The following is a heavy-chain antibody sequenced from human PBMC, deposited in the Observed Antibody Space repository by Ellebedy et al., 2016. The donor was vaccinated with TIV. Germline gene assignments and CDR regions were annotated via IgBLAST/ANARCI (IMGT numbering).Heavy chain of an antibody. V-gene: IGHV3-48*02. D-gene: IGHD3-10*02. CDR1: GFTFSSYS. Sequence: GGSLRLSCAASGFTFSSYSMNWVRQDPGKGLEWVSYISSSSSTIYYADSVKGRFTISRDNAKNSLYLQMTSLRDEDTAVYYCARGLTMYYFDYWGQGTLVTVSS. CDR2: ISSSSSTI. J-gene: IGHJ4*02. CDR3: ARGLTMYYFDY.